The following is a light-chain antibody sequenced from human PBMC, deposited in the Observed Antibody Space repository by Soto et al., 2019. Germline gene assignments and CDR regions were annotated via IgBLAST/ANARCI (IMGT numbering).Light chain of an antibody. CDR2: SNN. V-gene: IGLV1-44*01. CDR3: AAWDDSLSGYV. Sequence: QSVLTQPPSTSGTPGQRVTISCSGSSSNIGSNTVNWYQHLPGTAPKLLIYSNNQRPSGVPERFSGPKSGTSASLAVSGLQSEDEADYYCAAWDDSLSGYVFGTGTKVTVL. CDR1: SSNIGSNT. J-gene: IGLJ1*01.